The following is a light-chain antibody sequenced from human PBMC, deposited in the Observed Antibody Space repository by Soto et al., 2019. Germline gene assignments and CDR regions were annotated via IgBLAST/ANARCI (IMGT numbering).Light chain of an antibody. J-gene: IGKJ5*01. CDR3: QQRSNWPPT. Sequence: TQSPCTLSSYPGARATLSCSSSQIVSINYLAWYQQKPGQAPRLLIYGASSRATGIPDRFSGSGSGTDFTLTISRLEPEDFAVYICQQRSNWPPTFGQGTRLEIK. CDR1: QIVSINY. V-gene: IGKV3D-20*02. CDR2: GAS.